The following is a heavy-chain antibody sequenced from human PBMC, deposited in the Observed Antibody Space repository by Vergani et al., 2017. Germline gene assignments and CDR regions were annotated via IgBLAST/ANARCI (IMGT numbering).Heavy chain of an antibody. CDR3: ARDGVAGDAFDI. CDR1: GFTFSSYS. D-gene: IGHD2-15*01. J-gene: IGHJ3*02. Sequence: EVQLVESGGGLVKPGGSLRLSCAASGFTFSSYSMNWVRQAPGKGLEWVSSISSSSSYIYYADSVKGRFTISRDNAKNSLYLQMNSLRAEDTAVYYCARDGVAGDAFDIWGQGTMVTVSS. CDR2: ISSSSSYI. V-gene: IGHV3-21*01.